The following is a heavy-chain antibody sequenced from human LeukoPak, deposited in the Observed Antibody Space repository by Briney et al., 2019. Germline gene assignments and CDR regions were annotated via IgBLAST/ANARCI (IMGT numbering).Heavy chain of an antibody. D-gene: IGHD6-19*01. V-gene: IGHV3-23*01. Sequence: GGSLRLSCAASGFTVSSNYMSWVRQAPGKGLEWVSGISGSGSDTYYADSVGGRFTTSRDNSQNTVYLQMNSLRVDDAAVYYCAKERAASASGFFDFWGQGTLVTVSS. J-gene: IGHJ4*02. CDR1: GFTVSSNY. CDR3: AKERAASASGFFDF. CDR2: ISGSGSDT.